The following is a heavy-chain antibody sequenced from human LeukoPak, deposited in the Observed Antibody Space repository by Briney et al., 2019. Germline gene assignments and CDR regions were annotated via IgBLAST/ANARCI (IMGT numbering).Heavy chain of an antibody. Sequence: ASVKVSCKASGYTFTGNYMHWVRQAPGQGLEWMGWINPNSGSTSYAQKFQGRVTMTRDTSTSTVYMELSSLRSEDTAVYYCARETDKPAGIAAAGTFSEFDPWGQGTLVTVSS. D-gene: IGHD6-13*01. CDR2: INPNSGST. CDR3: ARETDKPAGIAAAGTFSEFDP. J-gene: IGHJ5*02. V-gene: IGHV1-46*01. CDR1: GYTFTGNY.